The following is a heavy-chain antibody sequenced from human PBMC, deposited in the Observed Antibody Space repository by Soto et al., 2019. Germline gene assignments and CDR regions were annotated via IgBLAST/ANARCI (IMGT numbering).Heavy chain of an antibody. D-gene: IGHD5-12*01. CDR2: IWYDVSNK. V-gene: IGHV3-33*01. Sequence: PGGSLSLSCAASGLTFSNYGMHWVRQAPGKGLEWVAVIWYDVSNKNYADSVKGRFTISRDNSRNTLYLQMNSLRGEETAVYHCARDVVYGYTSPDYRGQVTLVSASS. CDR1: GLTFSNYG. CDR3: ARDVVYGYTSPDY. J-gene: IGHJ4*02.